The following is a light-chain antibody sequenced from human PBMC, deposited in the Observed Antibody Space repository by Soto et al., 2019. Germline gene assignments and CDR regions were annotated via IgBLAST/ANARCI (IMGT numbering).Light chain of an antibody. CDR1: QSISSY. J-gene: IGKJ1*01. CDR3: QQSYSTPRT. CDR2: AAS. Sequence: DIQMTQSPSSLSASVGDRVTITCRASQSISSYLNWYQQKPGKAPKLLIYAASSLQSWVPSRFSGSGSGTDFTLTISSLQPEDFATYYCQQSYSTPRTFGQGTTVEIK. V-gene: IGKV1-39*01.